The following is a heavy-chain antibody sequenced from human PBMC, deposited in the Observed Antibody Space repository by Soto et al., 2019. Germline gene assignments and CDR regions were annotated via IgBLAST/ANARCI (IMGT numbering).Heavy chain of an antibody. D-gene: IGHD3-22*01. CDR1: GYSISSGYY. CDR2: IYHSGST. J-gene: IGHJ2*01. CDR3: ARVVYYYDSSGYYYSWYFDL. V-gene: IGHV4-38-2*01. Sequence: SETLSLTCAVSGYSISSGYYWGWIRQPPGKGLEWIGSIYHSGSTYYNPSPKSRVTISVDTSKNQFSLKLSSVTAADTAVYYCARVVYYYDSSGYYYSWYFDLWGRGTLVTVSS.